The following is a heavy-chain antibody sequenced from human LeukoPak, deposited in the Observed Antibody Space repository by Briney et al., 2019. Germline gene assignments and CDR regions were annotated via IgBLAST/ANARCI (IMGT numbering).Heavy chain of an antibody. CDR3: AKDRSFIGLDI. V-gene: IGHV3-20*04. D-gene: IGHD1-26*01. CDR1: GFKFDDHG. Sequence: GGSPRLSCAASGFKFDDHGMSWGRQIPGKGLEWVSGLNWNGGRTGYADSVKGRFTFSRDNAKNSLYLQMNSLRAEDTAFYYCAKDRSFIGLDIWGQGTMVIVPS. CDR2: LNWNGGRT. J-gene: IGHJ3*02.